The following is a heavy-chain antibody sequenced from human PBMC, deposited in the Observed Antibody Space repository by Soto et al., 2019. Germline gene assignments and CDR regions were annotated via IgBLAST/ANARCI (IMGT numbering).Heavy chain of an antibody. D-gene: IGHD1-26*01. CDR3: ARDGGRNSGGIDY. CDR2: IIPIFGTA. V-gene: IGHV1-69*01. J-gene: IGHJ4*02. Sequence: QVQLVQSGAEVKKPGSSVKVSCKASGGTFSSYSINWVRQAPGQGLEWMGEIIPIFGTANYAQKFPGRVTIPADASTSTAYMELSSLRSEDTAVYYCARDGGRNSGGIDYWGQGTLVTVSS. CDR1: GGTFSSYS.